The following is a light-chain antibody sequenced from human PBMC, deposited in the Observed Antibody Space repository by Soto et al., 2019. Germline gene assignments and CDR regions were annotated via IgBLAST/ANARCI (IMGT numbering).Light chain of an antibody. CDR2: NAY. J-gene: IGKJ1*01. CDR3: QQYDGSPRT. Sequence: EIVLTQSPGTLSVSPGERATLSCRASQSLNSNSLAWYQQKPGQAPRLLIYNAYNRASGIPDRFSGSGSGTAFTLTISRLEPEDFVVYHCQQYDGSPRTFGQGTKVEVK. CDR1: QSLNSNS. V-gene: IGKV3-20*01.